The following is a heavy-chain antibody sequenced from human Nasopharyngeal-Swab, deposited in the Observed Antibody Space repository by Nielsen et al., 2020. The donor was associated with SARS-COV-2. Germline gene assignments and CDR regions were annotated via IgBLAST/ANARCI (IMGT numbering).Heavy chain of an antibody. Sequence: GESLKISCAASGFTFSSYGMHWVRQAPGKGLEWVAVISYDGSNKYYADSVKVRFTISRDNSKNMLYLQMNSLRAEDTAVYYCAKGPVGATGYYFDYWGQGTLVTVSS. CDR1: GFTFSSYG. J-gene: IGHJ4*02. V-gene: IGHV3-30*18. CDR2: ISYDGSNK. CDR3: AKGPVGATGYYFDY. D-gene: IGHD1-26*01.